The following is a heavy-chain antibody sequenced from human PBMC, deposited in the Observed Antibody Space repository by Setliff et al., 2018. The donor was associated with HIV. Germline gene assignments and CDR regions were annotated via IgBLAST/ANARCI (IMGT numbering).Heavy chain of an antibody. Sequence: SETLSLTCAVYGGSFSGYYWSWIRQPPGKGLEWIGEINQSGSTYQNPSLKSRVTISVDTSKNQFSLKLSSVTAADTAVYYCARDLREVGGGSYADYWGQGTLVTVSS. D-gene: IGHD1-26*01. CDR2: INQSGST. V-gene: IGHV4-34*01. J-gene: IGHJ4*02. CDR3: ARDLREVGGGSYADY. CDR1: GGSFSGYY.